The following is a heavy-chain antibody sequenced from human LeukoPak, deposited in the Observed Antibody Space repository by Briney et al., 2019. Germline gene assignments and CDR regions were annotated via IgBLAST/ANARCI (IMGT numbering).Heavy chain of an antibody. CDR1: GGSFSGYY. CDR2: INHSGST. J-gene: IGHJ6*04. CDR3: ARGLLITFGGEYYYYYGMDV. V-gene: IGHV4-34*01. D-gene: IGHD3-16*01. Sequence: SETLSLTCAGYGGSFSGYYWSWIRQPPGKGLEWMGEINHSGSTNYNPSLKSRVTVSVDTSKNQFSLKLSSVTAADTAVYYCARGLLITFGGEYYYYYGMDVWGKGTTVTVSS.